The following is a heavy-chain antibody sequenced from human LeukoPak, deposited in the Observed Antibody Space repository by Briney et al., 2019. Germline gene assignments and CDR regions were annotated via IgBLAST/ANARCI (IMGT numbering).Heavy chain of an antibody. CDR3: ARGSNLVVTPYNWFDP. CDR1: GGFLSGYY. J-gene: IGHJ5*02. V-gene: IGHV4-34*01. CDR2: LNHSGST. D-gene: IGHD3-22*01. Sequence: SETLSLPCAVYGGFLSGYYWSWVRQPPGKGLEGVGELNHSGSTNYNPSVKSRVTISVDTSKNQFSLKLSSVTAADTAVYYCARGSNLVVTPYNWFDPWGQGTLVTVSS.